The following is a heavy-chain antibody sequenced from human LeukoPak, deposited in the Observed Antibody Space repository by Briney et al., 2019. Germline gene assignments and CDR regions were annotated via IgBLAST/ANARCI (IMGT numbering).Heavy chain of an antibody. CDR2: INPNSGGT. D-gene: IGHD2-15*01. CDR1: GYTFTEYY. J-gene: IGHJ4*02. CDR3: ARGLRLSMGSDD. Sequence: ASVKVSFKSSGYTFTEYYMHWVRQAPGQGLEWMGWINPNSGGTNYAQKFQGRVTMTRDTSISTAYMELSRLRSDDTAVYYCARGLRLSMGSDDWSQGTLVTVSS. V-gene: IGHV1-2*02.